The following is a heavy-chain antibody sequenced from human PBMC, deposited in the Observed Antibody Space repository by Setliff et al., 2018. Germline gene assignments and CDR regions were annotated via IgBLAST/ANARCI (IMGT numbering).Heavy chain of an antibody. V-gene: IGHV1-18*01. CDR3: ARERATIVVEPDQAFFHH. Sequence: GASVKVSCKASGYTFRSYGISWVRQAPGQGLEWMGWISAYNGFIVYAQKFQGRVTMTTDTSTNTAYMELRSLRSDDTAVYYCARERATIVVEPDQAFFHHLGQGTLVTVSS. D-gene: IGHD2-15*01. CDR1: GYTFRSYG. CDR2: ISAYNGFI. J-gene: IGHJ1*01.